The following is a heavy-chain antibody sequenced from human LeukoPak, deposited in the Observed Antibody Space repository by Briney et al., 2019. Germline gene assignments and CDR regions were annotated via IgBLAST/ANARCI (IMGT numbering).Heavy chain of an antibody. CDR1: GYTFTSYY. CDR2: INPSGGST. CDR3: ARDRRGDSSGYYYVLPDY. Sequence: ASVKVSCTASGYTFTSYYMHWVRQAPGQGLEWMGIINPSGGSTSYAQKFQGRVTMTRDTSTSTVYMELSSLRSEDTAVYYCARDRRGDSSGYYYVLPDYWGQGTLVTVSS. D-gene: IGHD3-22*01. J-gene: IGHJ4*02. V-gene: IGHV1-46*01.